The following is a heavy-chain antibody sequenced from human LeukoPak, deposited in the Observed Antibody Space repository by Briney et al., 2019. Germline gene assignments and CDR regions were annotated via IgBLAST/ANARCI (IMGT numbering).Heavy chain of an antibody. CDR3: AREAPITMTGYAFDI. CDR2: INPNSGGT. Sequence: WASVKVSCKASGYTFTGYYMHWVRQAPGQGLEWMGWINPNSGGTNYAQKFQGRVTMTRDTSTSTVYMEVSSLRSEDTAVYYCAREAPITMTGYAFDIWGQGTMVTVSS. D-gene: IGHD3-22*01. V-gene: IGHV1-2*02. J-gene: IGHJ3*02. CDR1: GYTFTGYY.